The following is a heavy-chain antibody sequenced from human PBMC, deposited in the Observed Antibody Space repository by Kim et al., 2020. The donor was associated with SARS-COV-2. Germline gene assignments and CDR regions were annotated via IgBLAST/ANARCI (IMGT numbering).Heavy chain of an antibody. Sequence: SETLFLTCTVSGGSISSYYWSWIRQPPGKGLEWIGYIYYSGSTNYNPSLKSRVTISVDTSKNQFSLKLSSVTAADTAVYYCARGGGGSGWFDYWGQGTLVTVSS. CDR2: IYYSGST. CDR1: GGSISSYY. CDR3: ARGGGGSGWFDY. V-gene: IGHV4-59*13. D-gene: IGHD6-19*01. J-gene: IGHJ4*02.